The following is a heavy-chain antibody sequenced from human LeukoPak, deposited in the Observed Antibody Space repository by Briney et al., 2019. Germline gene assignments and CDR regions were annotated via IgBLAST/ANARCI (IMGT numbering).Heavy chain of an antibody. CDR3: ATPHYDSSGYFVY. CDR1: GYTLTELS. CDR2: FDPEDGET. J-gene: IGHJ4*02. Sequence: AASVKVSCKVSGYTLTELSMHWVRQAPGKGREWMGGFDPEDGETIYAQKFQGRVTMTEDTSTDTAYMELSSLRSEDTAVYYCATPHYDSSGYFVYWGQGTLVTVSS. D-gene: IGHD3-22*01. V-gene: IGHV1-24*01.